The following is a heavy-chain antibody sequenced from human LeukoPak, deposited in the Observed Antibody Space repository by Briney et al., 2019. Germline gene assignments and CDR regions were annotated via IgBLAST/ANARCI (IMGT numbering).Heavy chain of an antibody. V-gene: IGHV3-30*03. J-gene: IGHJ4*02. CDR2: ISYDGSNK. CDR1: GFTFSSYS. D-gene: IGHD3-10*01. Sequence: GGSLRLSCAASGFTFSSYSMHWVRQAPGKGLEWVAVISYDGSNKYYADSVKGRFTISRDNSKNTLYLQMNSLRSEDTAVYYCARDPPGYYGSGRHWGQGTLVTVSS. CDR3: ARDPPGYYGSGRH.